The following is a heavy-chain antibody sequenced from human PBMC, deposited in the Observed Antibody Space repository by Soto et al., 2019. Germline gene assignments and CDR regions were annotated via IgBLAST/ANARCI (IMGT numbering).Heavy chain of an antibody. Sequence: QVQLQESGPGLVKPSQTLSLTCTVSGGSISSGDYYWSWIRQPPGKGLEWIGYIYYSGSTYYNPSLKRRVTISVDTSKNQFSLKLSSVTAADTAVYYCARGRFLEWLVGWFDPWGQGTLVTVSS. V-gene: IGHV4-30-4*01. CDR1: GGSISSGDYY. CDR3: ARGRFLEWLVGWFDP. J-gene: IGHJ5*02. D-gene: IGHD3-3*01. CDR2: IYYSGST.